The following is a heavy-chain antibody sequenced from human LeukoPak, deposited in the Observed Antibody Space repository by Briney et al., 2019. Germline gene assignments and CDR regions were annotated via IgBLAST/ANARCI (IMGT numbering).Heavy chain of an antibody. CDR2: IYYSGST. J-gene: IGHJ4*02. Sequence: SETLSLTCTVSGGSISSYYWSWIRQPPGKGLEWIGYIYYSGSTNYNPSLKSRVTISVDTSKNQFSLKLSSVTAADTAVYYCAREGASVVGATTAFDYWGQGTLVTVSS. V-gene: IGHV4-59*01. CDR3: AREGASVVGATTAFDY. CDR1: GGSISSYY. D-gene: IGHD1-26*01.